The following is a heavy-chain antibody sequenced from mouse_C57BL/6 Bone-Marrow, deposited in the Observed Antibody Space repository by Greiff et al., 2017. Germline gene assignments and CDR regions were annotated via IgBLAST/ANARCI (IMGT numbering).Heavy chain of an antibody. CDR3: ARSRWLLNMDY. CDR2: IHPNSGST. D-gene: IGHD2-3*01. V-gene: IGHV1-64*01. CDR1: GYTFTSYW. J-gene: IGHJ4*01. Sequence: VPLPQPGAELVKPGASVKLSCKASGYTFTSYWMHWVKQRPGQGLEWIGMIHPNSGSTNYNEKFKSKATLTVDKSSSTAYMQLSSLTSEDSAVYYCARSRWLLNMDYWGQGTSVTVSS.